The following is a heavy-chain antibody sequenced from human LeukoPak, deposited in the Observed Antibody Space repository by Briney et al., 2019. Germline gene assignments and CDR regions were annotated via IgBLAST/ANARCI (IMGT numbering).Heavy chain of an antibody. V-gene: IGHV4-4*07. Sequence: MPSEPLSLLCTVCVGSISRYYGVWIRQPAGKALGWVGSIYTSGSTNDNPSINSRVSMSVDTSKNQFSLKLSSVTAADTAVYYCAKFFTTDYYFDYWGQGTLVTVSS. CDR2: IYTSGST. J-gene: IGHJ4*02. CDR3: AKFFTTDYYFDY. D-gene: IGHD3-22*01. CDR1: VGSISRYY.